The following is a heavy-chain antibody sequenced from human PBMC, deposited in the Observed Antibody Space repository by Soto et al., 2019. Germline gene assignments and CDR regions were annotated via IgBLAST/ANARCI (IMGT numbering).Heavy chain of an antibody. J-gene: IGHJ4*02. CDR3: AKGPSRYYYDSSSYHFFDY. V-gene: IGHV3-23*01. Sequence: PGGSLRLSCAASGFTFSNYAMSWVRQAPGKGLEWVSVISGSGGSTYYADSVKGRFTISRDNSKNTLSLQMNSLRAEATAVYYCAKGPSRYYYDSSSYHFFDYWGQGTLVTVSS. CDR1: GFTFSNYA. CDR2: ISGSGGST. D-gene: IGHD3-22*01.